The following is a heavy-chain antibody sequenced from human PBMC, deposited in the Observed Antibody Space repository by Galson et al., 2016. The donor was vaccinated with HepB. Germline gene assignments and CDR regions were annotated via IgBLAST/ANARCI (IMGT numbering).Heavy chain of an antibody. J-gene: IGHJ6*02. CDR3: SRDPGFRNGMNV. CDR1: GFIVSNDY. V-gene: IGHV3-53*01. Sequence: SLRLSCAASGFIVSNDYMNWVRQAPGKGLEWLAVSYRDGSAYYAESVRGRFTISRDKSKNSVFLQINNMRAEDTAVYYRSRDPGFRNGMNVWGQGTTVTVSS. CDR2: SYRDGSA.